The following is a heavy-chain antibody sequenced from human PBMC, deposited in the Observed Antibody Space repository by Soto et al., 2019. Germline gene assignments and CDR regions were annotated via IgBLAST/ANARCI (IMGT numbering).Heavy chain of an antibody. CDR3: AKETAMVRNGAFDI. CDR2: ISYDGSNK. V-gene: IGHV3-30*18. CDR1: GFTFSSYG. Sequence: ESGGGVVQPGRSLRLSCAASGFTFSSYGMHWVRQAPGKGLEWVAVISYDGSNKYYADSVKGRFTISRDNSKNTLYLQMNSLRAEDTAVYYCAKETAMVRNGAFDIWGQGTMVTVSS. D-gene: IGHD5-18*01. J-gene: IGHJ3*02.